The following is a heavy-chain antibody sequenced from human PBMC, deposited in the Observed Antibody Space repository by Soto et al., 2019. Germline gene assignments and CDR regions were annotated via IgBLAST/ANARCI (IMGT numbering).Heavy chain of an antibody. CDR2: IKQDGSEK. D-gene: IGHD5-12*01. V-gene: IGHV3-7*01. J-gene: IGHJ4*02. Sequence: VQLVESGGDLVQPGGSLRLSCAASGFAFSGYWMSWVRQAPGKGLEGVANIKQDGSEKNYVDSVKGRFTTSMDNAKNSLYLQMNSLRVEDMAVYYCASATSVDAYWGQGTLVTASS. CDR3: ASATSVDAY. CDR1: GFAFSGYW.